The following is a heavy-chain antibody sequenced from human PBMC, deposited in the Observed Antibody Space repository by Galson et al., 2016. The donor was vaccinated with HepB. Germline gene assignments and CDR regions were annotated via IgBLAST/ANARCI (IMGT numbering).Heavy chain of an antibody. D-gene: IGHD2-15*01. CDR1: GYTFTNYA. V-gene: IGHV1-3*01. CDR3: ARGGSPFDI. J-gene: IGHJ3*02. CDR2: VNPVNGNT. Sequence: SVKVSCKASGYTFTNYAIHWVRQAPGQRLEWMGWVNPVNGNTKFSQKFKGRVTFTRDTSANTAYMELSSLRCEDTAVYDCARGGSPFDIWGQGTVVTVSS.